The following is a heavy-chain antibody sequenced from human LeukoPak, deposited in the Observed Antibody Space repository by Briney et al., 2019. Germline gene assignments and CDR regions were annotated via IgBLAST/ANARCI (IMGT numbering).Heavy chain of an antibody. D-gene: IGHD4-23*01. CDR1: GGTFSSYA. Sequence: GASVKVSCKASGGTFSSYAISWVRQAPGQGLAWMGRIIPILGIANYAQKFQGRVTITADKSTSTAYMELSSLRSEDTAVYYCARDDDYGGNYRYWGQGTLVTVSS. V-gene: IGHV1-69*04. J-gene: IGHJ4*02. CDR2: IIPILGIA. CDR3: ARDDDYGGNYRY.